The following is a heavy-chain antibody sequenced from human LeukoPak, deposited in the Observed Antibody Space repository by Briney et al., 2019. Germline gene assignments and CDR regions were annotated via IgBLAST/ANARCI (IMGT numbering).Heavy chain of an antibody. CDR3: ARLDEYSSSSRYYGMDV. Sequence: SVKVSCKASGGTFSSYGISWVRQAPGQGLEWMGGIIPIFGTANYAQKFQGGVTITADESTSTAYMELSSLRSEDTAVYYCARLDEYSSSSRYYGMDVWGQGTTVTVSS. D-gene: IGHD6-6*01. V-gene: IGHV1-69*13. J-gene: IGHJ6*02. CDR1: GGTFSSYG. CDR2: IIPIFGTA.